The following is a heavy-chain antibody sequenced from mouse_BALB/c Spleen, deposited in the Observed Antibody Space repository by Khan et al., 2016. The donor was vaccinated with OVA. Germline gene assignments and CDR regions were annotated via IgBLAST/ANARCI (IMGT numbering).Heavy chain of an antibody. CDR1: GYTFTSHT. V-gene: IGHV1-4*01. CDR3: ARRTTEYALDY. D-gene: IGHD2-14*01. CDR2: INPRSGYT. Sequence: QMQLEESGAELARPGASVKMSCKASGYTFTSHTMHWVKQRPGQGLEWIGYINPRSGYTQYNQKFNDKATLTADISSSTANMQLSSLTSEDSAVYYCARRTTEYALDYWGQGTSVTVSS. J-gene: IGHJ4*01.